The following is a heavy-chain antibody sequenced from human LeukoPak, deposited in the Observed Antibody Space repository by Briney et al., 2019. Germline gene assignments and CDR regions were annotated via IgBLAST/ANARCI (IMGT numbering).Heavy chain of an antibody. CDR2: INTNTGTP. D-gene: IGHD5-18*01. CDR1: GYTFSNHA. J-gene: IGHJ3*02. Sequence: GASVKVSCKASGYTFSNHAINWLRQAPGQGPEWMGWINTNTGTPTYAQGFTGRFVFSLDTSVTTAYLQINSLKAEDTAVYYCARELRISGYSYGYNAYDMWGRGTTVTVSS. V-gene: IGHV7-4-1*02. CDR3: ARELRISGYSYGYNAYDM.